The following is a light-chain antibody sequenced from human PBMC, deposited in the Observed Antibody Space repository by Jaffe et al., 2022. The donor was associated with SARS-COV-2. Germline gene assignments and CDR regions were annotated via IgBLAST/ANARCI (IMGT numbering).Light chain of an antibody. Sequence: QSVLTQPPSASGTPGQRVTISCSGSSSNIGSNYVYWYQQLPGTAPKLLIYGSDQRPSGVPDRFSGSKSGTSASLAISGLRSEDEADYYCAAWDDTLSGPSYVFGTGTKVTVL. CDR2: GSD. CDR1: SSNIGSNY. V-gene: IGLV1-47*01. CDR3: AAWDDTLSGPSYV. J-gene: IGLJ1*01.